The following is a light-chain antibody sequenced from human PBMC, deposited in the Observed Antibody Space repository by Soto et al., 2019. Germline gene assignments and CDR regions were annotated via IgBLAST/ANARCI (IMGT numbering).Light chain of an antibody. CDR2: EVT. CDR3: SSYTGSTTVV. J-gene: IGLJ2*01. CDR1: SSDVGGYNF. Sequence: QSALTQPASVSGSPGQSITISCTGTSSDVGGYNFVSWYQQHPGKAPKLMIYEVTNRPSGVSNRFSGSKSGNTASLTISGLQAEDETDYYCSSYTGSTTVVFGGGTKL. V-gene: IGLV2-14*01.